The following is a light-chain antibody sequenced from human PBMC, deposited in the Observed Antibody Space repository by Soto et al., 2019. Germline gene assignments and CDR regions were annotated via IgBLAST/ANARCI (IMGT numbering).Light chain of an antibody. V-gene: IGKV3-20*01. CDR1: QSVSSTY. Sequence: EIVLTQSPGTLSLSPGERATLSCRASQSVSSTYLAWYQQTPGQAPRLRIYGASSRSTGIPDRFSGSGSGTDFTLTISRLEPEDFAMYYCQQYGFSSWTFGQGTKVEIK. CDR2: GAS. CDR3: QQYGFSSWT. J-gene: IGKJ1*01.